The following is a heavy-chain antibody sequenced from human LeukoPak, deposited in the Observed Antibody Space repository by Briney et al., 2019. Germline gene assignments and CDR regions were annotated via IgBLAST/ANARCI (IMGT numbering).Heavy chain of an antibody. D-gene: IGHD2-2*01. V-gene: IGHV1-3*01. J-gene: IGHJ2*01. CDR2: INAGNGNT. Sequence: GASVQVSCKASGYTFTSYAMHWVRQAPGQRLEWMGWINAGNGNTKYSQKFQGRVTITRDTSASTAYMELSSLRSEDTAVYYCARAAPPSAVPQKGYFDLWGRGTLVTDSS. CDR1: GYTFTSYA. CDR3: ARAAPPSAVPQKGYFDL.